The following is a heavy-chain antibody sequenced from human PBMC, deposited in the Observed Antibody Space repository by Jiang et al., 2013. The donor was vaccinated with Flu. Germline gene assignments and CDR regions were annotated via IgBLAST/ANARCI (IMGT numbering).Heavy chain of an antibody. J-gene: IGHJ4*02. Sequence: GAEVKKPGASVKVSCKASGYTFTSYYMHWVRQAPGQGLEWMGIINPSGGSTSYAQKFQGRVTMTRDTSTSTVYMELSSLRSEDTAVYYCAQVAGGYGYRYWGQGTLVTVSS. CDR1: GYTFTSYY. CDR2: INPSGGST. CDR3: AQVAGGYGYRY. V-gene: IGHV1-46*01. D-gene: IGHD5-24*01.